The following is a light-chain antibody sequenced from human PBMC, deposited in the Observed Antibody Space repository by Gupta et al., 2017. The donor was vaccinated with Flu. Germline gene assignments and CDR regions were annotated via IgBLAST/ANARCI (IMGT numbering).Light chain of an antibody. CDR1: NIGSKN. Sequence: SVALGQTARITCGGNNIGSKNVHWYQQKPGQAPVLVIYRDSNRPSGIPERFSGSNSGNTATLTISRAQAGDEADYYCQVWDSTVFGGGTKLTVL. CDR3: QVWDSTV. J-gene: IGLJ3*02. CDR2: RDS. V-gene: IGLV3-9*01.